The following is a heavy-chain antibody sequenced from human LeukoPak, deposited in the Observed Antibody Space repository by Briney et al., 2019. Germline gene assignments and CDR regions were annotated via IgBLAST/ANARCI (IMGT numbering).Heavy chain of an antibody. Sequence: SETLSLTCTVSGGSIRSYYLTWIRQPAGKGLEWIGRINTSGSTNYNPSLKSRVTMSVDTSKNELSLSLTSVTAADTAVYYCARDRIVSGYSEGFDYRGQGTLVTVSS. CDR2: INTSGST. CDR3: ARDRIVSGYSEGFDY. CDR1: GGSIRSYY. V-gene: IGHV4-4*07. J-gene: IGHJ4*02. D-gene: IGHD3-22*01.